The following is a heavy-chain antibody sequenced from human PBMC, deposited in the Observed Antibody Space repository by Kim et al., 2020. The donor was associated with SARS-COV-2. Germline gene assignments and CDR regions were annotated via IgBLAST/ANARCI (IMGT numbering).Heavy chain of an antibody. D-gene: IGHD1-26*01. J-gene: IGHJ4*02. Sequence: QNLQGRVTMTTDTSTSKAYMELRSLRSDDTAVYYCARVERYSGSYPYFDYWGQGTLVTVSS. CDR3: ARVERYSGSYPYFDY. V-gene: IGHV1-18*01.